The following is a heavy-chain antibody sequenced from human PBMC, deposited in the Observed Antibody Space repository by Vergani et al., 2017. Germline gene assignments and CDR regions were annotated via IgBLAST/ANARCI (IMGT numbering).Heavy chain of an antibody. Sequence: VQLVESGGGVVQPGRSLRLSCAASGSTFSSYAMNWVRQAPGKGLEWVSYISRSSSTIYYADSVKGRFTISRDNAKNSLHLQMNNLRAEDTAVYYCARQSRDVFCTNGVCPLGYWGQGALVTVSS. V-gene: IGHV3-48*01. D-gene: IGHD2-8*01. CDR3: ARQSRDVFCTNGVCPLGY. CDR2: ISRSSSTI. CDR1: GSTFSSYA. J-gene: IGHJ4*02.